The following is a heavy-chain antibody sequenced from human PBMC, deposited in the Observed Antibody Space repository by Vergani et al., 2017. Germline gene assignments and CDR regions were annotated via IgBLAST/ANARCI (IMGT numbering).Heavy chain of an antibody. CDR1: GYSFTNYW. Sequence: EVQLVQSGAEVKKPGESLKISCQISGYSFTNYWIGWVRQMPGKGLEWMGIIHPADSDTRYSPSFQGQVTISVDKSISTAYLQRSSLRASDSAMYYYARLYGRDSSGSKFVDYWGQGTLVTVSS. CDR2: IHPADSDT. J-gene: IGHJ4*02. D-gene: IGHD3-22*01. CDR3: ARLYGRDSSGSKFVDY. V-gene: IGHV5-51*01.